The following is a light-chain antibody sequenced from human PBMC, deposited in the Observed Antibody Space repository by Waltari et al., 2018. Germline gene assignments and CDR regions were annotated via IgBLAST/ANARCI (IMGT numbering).Light chain of an antibody. V-gene: IGLV1-44*01. CDR2: TNS. Sequence: QSVLTHPPSSPGSPGQRVTISFSGSTANIGCNTMNWYQQIPGTAPKLLISTNSQRPSEVPDRFSGSKSGTSGFLAISGLQSEDEADYYCAAWDDGLNGWVFGGRTRVSVL. CDR1: TANIGCNT. CDR3: AAWDDGLNGWV. J-gene: IGLJ3*02.